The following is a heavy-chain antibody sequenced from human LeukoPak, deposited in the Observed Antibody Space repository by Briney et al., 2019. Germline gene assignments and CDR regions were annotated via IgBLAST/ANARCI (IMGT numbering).Heavy chain of an antibody. Sequence: AASVKVSCKASGYTFTGYYMHWVRQAPGQGLEWMGWINPNSGGTNYAQKFQGRVTMTRDTSISTAYMELSRLRSDDTAVYYCARGIYNRNYDWFDPWGQGTLVTVSS. D-gene: IGHD1-7*01. CDR3: ARGIYNRNYDWFDP. J-gene: IGHJ5*02. CDR1: GYTFTGYY. CDR2: INPNSGGT. V-gene: IGHV1-2*02.